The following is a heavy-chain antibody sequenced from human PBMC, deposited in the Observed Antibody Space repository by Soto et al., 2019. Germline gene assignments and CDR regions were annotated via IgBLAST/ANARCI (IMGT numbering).Heavy chain of an antibody. Sequence: SETLSLTCTVSGGSISSGGYYWSWIRQHPGKGLEWIGYIYYSGSTYYNPSLKSRVTISVDTSKNQFSLKLSSVTAADTAVYYCARGGGHRCSGGSCYDAFDIWGQGTMVTVSS. CDR2: IYYSGST. V-gene: IGHV4-31*03. CDR3: ARGGGHRCSGGSCYDAFDI. D-gene: IGHD2-15*01. J-gene: IGHJ3*02. CDR1: GGSISSGGYY.